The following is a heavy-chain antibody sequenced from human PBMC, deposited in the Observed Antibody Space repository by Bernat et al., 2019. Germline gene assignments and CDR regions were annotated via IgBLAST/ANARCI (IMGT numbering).Heavy chain of an antibody. CDR2: IKQDGSEK. D-gene: IGHD5-24*01. J-gene: IGHJ5*02. V-gene: IGHV3-7*01. CDR1: GFTFSSYW. Sequence: EVQLVESGGGLVQPGGSLRLSCAASGFTFSSYWMSWVRQAPGKGLEWVANIKQDGSEKYYVDSVKGRFTISRDNAKNSLYLQMNSLRAEDTAVYYGARDPNYGGNWFDPWGQGTLVTVSS. CDR3: ARDPNYGGNWFDP.